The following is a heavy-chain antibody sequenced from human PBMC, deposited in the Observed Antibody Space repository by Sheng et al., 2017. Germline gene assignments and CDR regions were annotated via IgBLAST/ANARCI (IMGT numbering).Heavy chain of an antibody. CDR3: ARDVSLPIEGAGDAFDI. CDR2: ISAYNGNT. V-gene: IGHV1-18*01. CDR1: GYTFKNYG. D-gene: IGHD1-26*01. Sequence: QLVQSGAEVKKPGASVKVSCRASGYTFKNYGISWVRQAPGQGLEWMGWISAYNGNTNSAQSLQDRVSLTTDTSTSTAYLDLRSLRSDDTAVYYCARDVSLPIEGAGDAFDIWGQGTLVTVSS. J-gene: IGHJ3*02.